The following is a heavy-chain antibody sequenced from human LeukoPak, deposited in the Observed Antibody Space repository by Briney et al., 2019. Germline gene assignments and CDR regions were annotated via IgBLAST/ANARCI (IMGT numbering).Heavy chain of an antibody. CDR3: ARLYGYQLLTYYYYYMDV. J-gene: IGHJ6*03. CDR1: GGSFSGYY. D-gene: IGHD2-2*01. CDR2: INHSGST. Sequence: TPSETLSLTCAVYGGSFSGYYWSWIRQPPGKGLEWIGEINHSGSTNYNPSLKSRVTISVDTSKNQFSLKLSSVTAADTAVYYCARLYGYQLLTYYYYYMDVWGKGTTVTISS. V-gene: IGHV4-34*01.